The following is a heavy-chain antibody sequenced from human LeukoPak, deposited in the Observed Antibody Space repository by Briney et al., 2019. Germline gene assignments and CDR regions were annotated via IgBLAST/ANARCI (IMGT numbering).Heavy chain of an antibody. J-gene: IGHJ4*02. V-gene: IGHV4-39*07. CDR3: ANYYDSSGYFDY. CDR1: GGCISSSSYY. Sequence: SETLSLACTVSGGCISSSSYYWGWIRQPPGKGLEWIGSIYYSGSTYYNPSLKSRVTISVDSSKNQFSLKLSSVTAADTAVYYCANYYDSSGYFDYWGQGTLVTVSS. CDR2: IYYSGST. D-gene: IGHD3-22*01.